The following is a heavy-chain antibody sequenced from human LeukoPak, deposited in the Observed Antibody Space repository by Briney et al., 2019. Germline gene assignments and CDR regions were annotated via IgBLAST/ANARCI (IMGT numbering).Heavy chain of an antibody. CDR3: ARVGKSSSWYFIDY. J-gene: IGHJ4*02. V-gene: IGHV3-21*01. Sequence: GGSLRLSCAASGFTFSSYSMNWVRQAPGKGLEWVSSISSSSSYIYYADSVKGRFTISRDNAKNSPYLQMNSLRAEDTAVYYCARVGKSSSWYFIDYWGQGTLVTVSS. D-gene: IGHD6-13*01. CDR1: GFTFSSYS. CDR2: ISSSSSYI.